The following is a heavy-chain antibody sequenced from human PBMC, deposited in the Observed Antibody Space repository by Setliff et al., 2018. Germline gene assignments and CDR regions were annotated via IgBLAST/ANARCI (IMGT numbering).Heavy chain of an antibody. D-gene: IGHD3-10*01. CDR2: IFYSGST. CDR1: GGSISSTSCY. V-gene: IGHV4-39*01. Sequence: PSETLSLTCTVSGGSISSTSCYWGWIRQPPGKGLEWIGSIFYSGSTYSNPSLKSRLIISVDAPDNQFSVKLSSVTAADTAVYYCARHKSNGSGSYPSLYMDVWGKGIMVTVSS. CDR3: ARHKSNGSGSYPSLYMDV. J-gene: IGHJ6*03.